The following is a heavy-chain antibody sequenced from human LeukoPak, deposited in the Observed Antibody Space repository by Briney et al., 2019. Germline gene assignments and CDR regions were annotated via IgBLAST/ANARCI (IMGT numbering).Heavy chain of an antibody. Sequence: QPGGSLRLSCAASGFTFSDLYMDWFLQAPGKGLQWVGRVRNKANSYTTEYAASVKGRFTFSRDDPKNSLYLQMNSLTTEDTAVYYCTRIFYYGTRGYYPDFWGQGTLVTVSS. D-gene: IGHD3-22*01. V-gene: IGHV3-72*01. CDR1: GFTFSDLY. CDR3: TRIFYYGTRGYYPDF. J-gene: IGHJ4*02. CDR2: VRNKANSYTT.